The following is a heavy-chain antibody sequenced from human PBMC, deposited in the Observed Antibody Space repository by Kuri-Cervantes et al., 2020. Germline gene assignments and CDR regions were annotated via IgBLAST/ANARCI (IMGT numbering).Heavy chain of an antibody. CDR1: GFTFSSYW. J-gene: IGHJ4*02. CDR2: IKQDGSEK. D-gene: IGHD5-18*01. Sequence: GESLKISCAAPGFTFSSYWMSWVRQAPGKGLEWVANIKQDGSEKYYVDSVKGRFTISRDNAKNSLYLQMNSLRAEDTAVYYCARLNLLWLKLFDYWGQGTLVTVSS. CDR3: ARLNLLWLKLFDY. V-gene: IGHV3-7*01.